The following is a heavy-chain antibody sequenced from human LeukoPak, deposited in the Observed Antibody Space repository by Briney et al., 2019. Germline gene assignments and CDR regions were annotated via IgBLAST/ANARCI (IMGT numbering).Heavy chain of an antibody. J-gene: IGHJ4*02. CDR1: GFTFSSYG. CDR3: SKDGRPKRGCSSTSCLNYLDY. CDR2: IRYDGSNK. Sequence: GGSLRLSCAASGFTFSSYGMHWVRQAPGKGLEWVAFIRYDGSNKYYADSVKGRFTISRDNSKNTLYLQMNSLRAEDTAEYYCSKDGRPKRGCSSTSCLNYLDYWGQGTMVTVSS. D-gene: IGHD2-2*01. V-gene: IGHV3-30*02.